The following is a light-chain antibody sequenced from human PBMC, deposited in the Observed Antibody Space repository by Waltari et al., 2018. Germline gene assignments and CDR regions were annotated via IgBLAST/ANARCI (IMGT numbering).Light chain of an antibody. V-gene: IGLV4-69*01. Sequence: QLVLTQSPSASASLGASIKLTCTLSSGPSSNVIAWLQQQPEKGPRYLMKVNSDGSHTRGNEMPDRFSGSSSGAERYLTISSLQSEDEADYYCQTGGHGTWVFGGGTKLTVL. CDR3: QTGGHGTWV. CDR1: SGPSSNV. J-gene: IGLJ3*02. CDR2: VNSDGSH.